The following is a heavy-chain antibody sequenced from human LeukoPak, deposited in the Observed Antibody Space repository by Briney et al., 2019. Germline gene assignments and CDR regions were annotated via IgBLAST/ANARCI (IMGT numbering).Heavy chain of an antibody. CDR3: ARDRSYVGFDY. CDR1: GFTFTDYT. Sequence: PGGSLRLSCAASGFTFTDYTINWVRQAPGKGLEWVSSISTSSYIYYADSVKGRFTVSRDNAKNSVYLQTNSLRAEDTAVYYCARDRSYVGFDYWGQGTLVTVSS. J-gene: IGHJ4*02. D-gene: IGHD4-23*01. CDR2: ISTSSYI. V-gene: IGHV3-69-1*01.